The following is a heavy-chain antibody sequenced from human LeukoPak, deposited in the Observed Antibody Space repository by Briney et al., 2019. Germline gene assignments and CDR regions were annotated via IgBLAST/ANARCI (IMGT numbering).Heavy chain of an antibody. CDR2: ISSSSSYI. D-gene: IGHD6-13*01. CDR3: ARDPTFYSSSLYDY. J-gene: IGHJ4*02. CDR1: GFTFSSYS. V-gene: IGHV3-21*01. Sequence: GGSLRLSCAASGFTFSSYSMNWVRQAPGKGLEWVSSISSSSSYIYYADSVKGRFTISRDNAKNSLYLQMNSLRAEDTAVYYCARDPTFYSSSLYDYWGQGTLVTVSS.